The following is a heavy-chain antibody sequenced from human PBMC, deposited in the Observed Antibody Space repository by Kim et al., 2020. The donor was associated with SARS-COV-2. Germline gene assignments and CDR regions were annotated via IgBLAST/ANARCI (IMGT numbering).Heavy chain of an antibody. V-gene: IGHV1-2*02. CDR1: GYTFTGYY. CDR3: ARVPYYYDSSGYYDYFDY. J-gene: IGHJ4*02. CDR2: INPNSGGT. Sequence: ASVKVSCKASGYTFTGYYMHWVRQAPGQGLEWMGWINPNSGGTNYAQKFQGRVTMTRDTSISTAYMELSRLRSDDTAVYYCARVPYYYDSSGYYDYFDYWGQGTLVTVSS. D-gene: IGHD3-22*01.